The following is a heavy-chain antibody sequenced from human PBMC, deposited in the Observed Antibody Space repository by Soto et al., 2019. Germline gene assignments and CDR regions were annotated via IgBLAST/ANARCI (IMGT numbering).Heavy chain of an antibody. J-gene: IGHJ3*01. Sequence: QVQLVQSGAEVKRPGASVRVSCKASGYTFTSYDINWVRQATGQGLEWLGWMNPNSGNTGYAQKFQGRITLTRSTSTSTASMERTSLRSEDTAVYYCARGINWGQGTMVTVSS. CDR3: ARGIN. CDR2: MNPNSGNT. CDR1: GYTFTSYD. V-gene: IGHV1-8*01.